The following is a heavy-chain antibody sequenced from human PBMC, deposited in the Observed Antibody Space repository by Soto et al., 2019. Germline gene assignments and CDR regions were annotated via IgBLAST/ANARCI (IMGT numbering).Heavy chain of an antibody. CDR3: ARGRITMVRGVSPPDY. J-gene: IGHJ4*02. V-gene: IGHV3-33*01. D-gene: IGHD3-10*01. CDR1: GFTFSSYG. Sequence: QVQLVESGGGVVQPGRSLRLSCEASGFTFSSYGMNWVRQAPGKGLEWVAVIWHDGSNKYYADYVKGRFTISRDNSKNPLYLHMNSLRAEDTAVYYCARGRITMVRGVSPPDYWGQGTLVTVSS. CDR2: IWHDGSNK.